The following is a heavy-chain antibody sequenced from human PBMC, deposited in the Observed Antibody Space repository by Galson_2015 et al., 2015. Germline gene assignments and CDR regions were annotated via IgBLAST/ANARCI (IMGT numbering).Heavy chain of an antibody. CDR3: ARDDAGYSSGWYLGPLDC. V-gene: IGHV1-3*01. CDR2: INAGNGNT. J-gene: IGHJ4*02. D-gene: IGHD6-19*01. CDR1: GYTFTSYA. Sequence: SVKVSCKASGYTFTSYAMHWVRQAPGQRLEWMGWINAGNGNTKYSQKFQGRVTITRDTSASTAYMELSSLRSEDTAVYYCARDDAGYSSGWYLGPLDCWGQGTLVTVSS.